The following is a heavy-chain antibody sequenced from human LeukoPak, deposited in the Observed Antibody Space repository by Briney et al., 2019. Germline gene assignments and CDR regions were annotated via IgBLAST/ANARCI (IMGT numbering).Heavy chain of an antibody. CDR3: ARDDCSGGSCYRT. CDR1: GYTFTVYY. D-gene: IGHD2-15*01. Sequence: ASVKVSCKASGYTFTVYYIHWVRQAPGQGPEWMGWINPNSGGTKYAEKFQGRVTMTRDTSISTAYVEVGRLTSDDTAVYYCARDDCSGGSCYRTWGQGTLVTVSS. V-gene: IGHV1-2*02. J-gene: IGHJ4*02. CDR2: INPNSGGT.